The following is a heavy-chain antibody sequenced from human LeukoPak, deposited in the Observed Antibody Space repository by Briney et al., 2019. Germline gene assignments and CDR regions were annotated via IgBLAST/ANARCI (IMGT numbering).Heavy chain of an antibody. D-gene: IGHD5-12*01. J-gene: IGHJ6*03. CDR3: AREGSGYDFPGYYYYYMDV. CDR1: GYTFTSNA. Sequence: ASVKVSCKASGYTFTSNALGWVRQAPGQGLEWMGWISAYNGNTNYAQKLQGRVTMTTDTSTSTAYMELRSLRSDDTAVYYCAREGSGYDFPGYYYYYMDVWGKGTTVTISS. CDR2: ISAYNGNT. V-gene: IGHV1-18*01.